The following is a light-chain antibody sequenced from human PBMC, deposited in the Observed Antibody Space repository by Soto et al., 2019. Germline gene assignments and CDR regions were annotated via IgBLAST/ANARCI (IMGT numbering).Light chain of an antibody. CDR3: QRYGSSPPLT. Sequence: EIVMTPSPAALSVSPGERATLSCRARESVSSSYLAWYQQKPGHAPRLLIVVASSNSTGTPDRFSGSGSGTDFALTISLLEPEDFAVYYCQRYGSSPPLTFGQGTNVHIK. J-gene: IGKJ1*01. V-gene: IGKV3-20*01. CDR1: ESVSSSY. CDR2: VAS.